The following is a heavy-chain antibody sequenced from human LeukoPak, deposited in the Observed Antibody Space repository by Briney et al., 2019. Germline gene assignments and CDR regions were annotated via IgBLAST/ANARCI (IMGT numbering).Heavy chain of an antibody. D-gene: IGHD3-16*01. CDR3: AGGGVPIGY. J-gene: IGHJ4*02. V-gene: IGHV4-59*01. CDR2: IYYSGST. Sequence: SETLSLTCTVSGGSISSYYWSWIRQPPGKGLEWIWYIYYSGSTNYNPSLKSRVTISVDTSKNQFSLKLRSVVAADKAVDYCAGGGVPIGYWGQGTLVTVSS. CDR1: GGSISSYY.